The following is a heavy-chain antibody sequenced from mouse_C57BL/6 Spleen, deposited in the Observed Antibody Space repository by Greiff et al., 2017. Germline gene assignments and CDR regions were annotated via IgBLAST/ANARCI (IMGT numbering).Heavy chain of an antibody. J-gene: IGHJ4*01. V-gene: IGHV1-18*01. CDR1: GYTFTDYN. CDR3: ARSPLLPGAMDY. CDR2: INPNNGGT. Sequence: EVQLVESGPELVKPGASVKIPCKASGYTFTDYNMDWVKQSHGKSLEWIGDINPNNGGTIYNQKFKGKATLTVDKSSSTAYMELRSLTSEDTAVYYCARSPLLPGAMDYWGQGTSVTVSS. D-gene: IGHD2-10*01.